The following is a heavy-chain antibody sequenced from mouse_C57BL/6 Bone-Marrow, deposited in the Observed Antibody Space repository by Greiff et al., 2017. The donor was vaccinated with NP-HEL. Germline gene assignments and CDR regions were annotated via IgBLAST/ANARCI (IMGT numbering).Heavy chain of an antibody. CDR3: ARYWLYYFDY. CDR1: GYSFTDYN. J-gene: IGHJ2*01. CDR2: INPNYGTT. V-gene: IGHV1-39*01. D-gene: IGHD4-1*01. Sequence: VQLKESGPELVKPGASVKISCKASGYSFTDYNMNWVKQSNGKSLEWIGVINPNYGTTSYNQKFQSKATLTVDQSSSTAYMQLNSLTYEDSAVYYCARYWLYYFDYWGQGTTLTVSS.